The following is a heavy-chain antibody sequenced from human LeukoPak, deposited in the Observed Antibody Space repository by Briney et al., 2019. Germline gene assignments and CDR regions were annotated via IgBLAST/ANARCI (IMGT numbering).Heavy chain of an antibody. V-gene: IGHV3-73*01. CDR2: IRSKANSYAT. J-gene: IGHJ4*02. D-gene: IGHD4-17*01. CDR3: TRPSYGDYGKDY. CDR1: GFTFSGSA. Sequence: GGSLRLSCAASGFTFSGSAMHWVRQASGKGLEWVGRIRSKANSYATAYAASVKGRFTISRDDSKNTAYLQMNSLKTEDTAVYYCTRPSYGDYGKDYWGQGTLVTVSS.